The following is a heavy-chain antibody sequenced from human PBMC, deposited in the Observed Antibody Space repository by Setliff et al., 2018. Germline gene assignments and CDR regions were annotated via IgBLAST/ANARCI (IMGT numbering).Heavy chain of an antibody. CDR3: ARVVPAAMYFDY. D-gene: IGHD2-2*01. CDR1: GYSISSGYY. Sequence: PSETLSLTCSVSGYSISSGYYWGWIRQPPGKGLEWIGSIYHNGNSYYNPSLKSRVTISVDTSKNQLSLKLNSVTAADTAVYYCARVVPAAMYFDYWGQGTLVTVSS. J-gene: IGHJ4*02. CDR2: IYHNGNS. V-gene: IGHV4-38-2*02.